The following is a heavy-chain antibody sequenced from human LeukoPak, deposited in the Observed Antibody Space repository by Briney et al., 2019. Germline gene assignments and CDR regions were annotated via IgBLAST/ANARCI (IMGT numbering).Heavy chain of an antibody. Sequence: SVKVSCKASGGTFSSYAISWVRQAPGQGLEWMGRIIPILGIANYAQKFQGRVTITADKSTSTACMELSSLRSEDTAVYYRARAAPDYYDSSGHFDYWGQGTLVTVSS. V-gene: IGHV1-69*04. CDR3: ARAAPDYYDSSGHFDY. CDR1: GGTFSSYA. D-gene: IGHD3-22*01. CDR2: IIPILGIA. J-gene: IGHJ4*02.